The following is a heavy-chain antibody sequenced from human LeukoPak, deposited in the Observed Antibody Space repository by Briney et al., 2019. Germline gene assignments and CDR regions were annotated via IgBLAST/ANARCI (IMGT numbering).Heavy chain of an antibody. J-gene: IGHJ4*02. Sequence: SETLSLTCTVSGGSISSYFWSWIRQPAGKGLEWIGRYYNSGSTNYNPSLKIRVTMSVDTSKNQFYLKLSSMTAADTAVYYCATVRGAVSYWGQGTLVTVSS. D-gene: IGHD3-10*01. CDR3: ATVRGAVSY. CDR1: GGSISSYF. CDR2: YYNSGST. V-gene: IGHV4-4*07.